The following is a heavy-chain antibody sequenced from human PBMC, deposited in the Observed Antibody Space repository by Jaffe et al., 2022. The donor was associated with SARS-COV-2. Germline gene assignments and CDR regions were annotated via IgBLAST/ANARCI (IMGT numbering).Heavy chain of an antibody. V-gene: IGHV6-1*01. CDR2: TYYRSKWYN. Sequence: QVQLQQSGPGLVKPSQTLSLTCAISGDNVSNYTAAWNWIRQSPSRGLEWLGRTYYRSKWYNDYAVSVKSRITVNPDTSKNQFSLHLNSVTPEDTAVYYCARGGHQTWIQLWSSSNDAFDFWGQGTMVTVSS. J-gene: IGHJ3*01. CDR1: GDNVSNYTAA. D-gene: IGHD5-18*01. CDR3: ARGGHQTWIQLWSSSNDAFDF.